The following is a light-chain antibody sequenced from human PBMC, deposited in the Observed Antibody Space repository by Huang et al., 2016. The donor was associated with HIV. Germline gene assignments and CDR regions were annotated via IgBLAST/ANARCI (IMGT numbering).Light chain of an antibody. J-gene: IGKJ2*01. V-gene: IGKV3D-20*01. Sequence: EIVLTQSQATLSLSPGERATLSCRATQSIRNRYLAWFQQKPGLAPRLLIYDASNRATGIPDRFSGGGSGTDFTLTISRLEPEDFAVYYCQQYGSSSYTFGQGTKLELK. CDR3: QQYGSSSYT. CDR2: DAS. CDR1: QSIRNRY.